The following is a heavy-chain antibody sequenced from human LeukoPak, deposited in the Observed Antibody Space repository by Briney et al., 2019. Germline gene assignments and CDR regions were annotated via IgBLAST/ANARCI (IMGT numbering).Heavy chain of an antibody. Sequence: ASVKVSCKASGYTFTSYAMHWVRQAPGQGLEWMGWISAYNGNTNYAQKLQGRVTMTTDTSTSTAYMELRSLRSDDTAVYYCARDTAAGGMDVWGQGTTVTVSS. CDR1: GYTFTSYA. J-gene: IGHJ6*02. D-gene: IGHD6-13*01. V-gene: IGHV1-18*01. CDR3: ARDTAAGGMDV. CDR2: ISAYNGNT.